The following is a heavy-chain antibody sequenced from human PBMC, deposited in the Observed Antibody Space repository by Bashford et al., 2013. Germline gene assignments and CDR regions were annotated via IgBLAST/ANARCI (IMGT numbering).Heavy chain of an antibody. CDR2: IMPIFNTI. V-gene: IGHV1-69*13. D-gene: IGHD2-2*01. Sequence: SVKVSCQASGGNLRTDPISWVRQAPGQGLEWVGGIMPIFNTIKYAQKFQGRVTITADESTSTAYMGLRTLRSEDTAVYYCARSCSSTNCYAGALDYWGQGTLVTVSS. CDR3: ARSCSSTNCYAGALDY. J-gene: IGHJ4*02. CDR1: GGNLRTDP.